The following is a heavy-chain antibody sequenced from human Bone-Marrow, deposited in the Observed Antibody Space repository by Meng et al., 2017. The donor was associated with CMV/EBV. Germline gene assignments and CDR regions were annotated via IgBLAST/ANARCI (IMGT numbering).Heavy chain of an antibody. J-gene: IGHJ4*02. CDR2: VSYSGNT. D-gene: IGHD5-24*01. V-gene: IGHV4-39*01. Sequence: SETLSLTCTVSGGSISSRTYYWGWIRQSPGKDLEWIGSVSYSGNTYYKPSLRSRVTISLDTSKNQFSLKVTSVTAADTAVYYCATDGYSPGKFDYWGQGPLVPVPS. CDR3: ATDGYSPGKFDY. CDR1: GGSISSRTYY.